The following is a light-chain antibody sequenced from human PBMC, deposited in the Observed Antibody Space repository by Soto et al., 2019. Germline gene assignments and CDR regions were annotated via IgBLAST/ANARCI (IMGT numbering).Light chain of an antibody. CDR2: AAS. Sequence: AIRMTQSPSSFSASTGDRVTITCRASQGISSYLAWYQQKPGKAPKLLIYAASTLQSGVPSRFSGSGSGTDFTLTISCLQSEDFATYYCHHYYSYPWTFGQGTKVEIK. CDR1: QGISSY. J-gene: IGKJ1*01. V-gene: IGKV1-8*01. CDR3: HHYYSYPWT.